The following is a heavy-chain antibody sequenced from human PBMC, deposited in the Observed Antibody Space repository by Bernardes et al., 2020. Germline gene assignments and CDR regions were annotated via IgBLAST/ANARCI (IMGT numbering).Heavy chain of an antibody. D-gene: IGHD3-3*01. V-gene: IGHV4-61*01. CDR2: IYYSGST. Sequence: SETLSLTCTVSGGSVSSGSYYWSWIRQPPGKGLEWIGYIYYSGSTNYNPSLKSRVTISVDTSKNQFSLKLSSVTAADTAVYYCARDGGSDDYGDFMGQGTLVTVSS. CDR1: GGSVSSGSYY. CDR3: ARDGGSDDYGDF. J-gene: IGHJ4*02.